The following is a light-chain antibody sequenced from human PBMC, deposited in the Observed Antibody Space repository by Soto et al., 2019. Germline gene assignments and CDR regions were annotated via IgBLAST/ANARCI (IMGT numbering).Light chain of an antibody. Sequence: DIQMTQSPSSLPASVGDRVTLTCRASQSISTYLNWYQQKPGKAPKLLIHAASTLQSGVPSRLSGRGSGTDFTLTISSLQPEDFATYYCQQSYTIPYTFGQGTKLEIK. CDR2: AAS. CDR1: QSISTY. CDR3: QQSYTIPYT. J-gene: IGKJ2*01. V-gene: IGKV1-39*01.